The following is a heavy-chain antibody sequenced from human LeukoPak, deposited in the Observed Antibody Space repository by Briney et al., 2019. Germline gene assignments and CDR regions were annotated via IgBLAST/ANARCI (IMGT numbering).Heavy chain of an antibody. CDR1: CVSLNRGWFF. J-gene: IGHJ2*01. CDR2: IYHSGST. D-gene: IGHD3-22*01. V-gene: IGHV4-39*07. Sequence: SETPSPTPTVSCVSLNRGWFFWVCGPPAPGEGLEWGGSIYHSGSTYYRPSLKSRVTVSVDTSKSQFSLKLNSVTAADTAVYYCVRVISDSSGWHHWYFDLWGRGTLVTVSS. CDR3: VRVISDSSGWHHWYFDL.